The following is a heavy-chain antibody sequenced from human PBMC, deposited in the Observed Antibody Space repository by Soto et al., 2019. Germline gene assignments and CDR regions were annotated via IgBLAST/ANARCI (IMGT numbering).Heavy chain of an antibody. CDR1: GFTFSSNS. Sequence: PGGSLRLSCAASGFTFSSNSMNWVRQAPGKGLDWVSYISSSSGTIYYADSVKGRFTISRDNAKNSLYLQMNSLRAEDTAVYYCASSPRRWFGELIYYYGMDVWGQGTTVTVSS. V-gene: IGHV3-48*01. D-gene: IGHD3-10*01. CDR2: ISSSSGTI. CDR3: ASSPRRWFGELIYYYGMDV. J-gene: IGHJ6*02.